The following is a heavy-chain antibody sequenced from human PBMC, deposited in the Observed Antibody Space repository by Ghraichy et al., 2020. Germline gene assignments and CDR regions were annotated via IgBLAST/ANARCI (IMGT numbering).Heavy chain of an antibody. J-gene: IGHJ6*03. CDR1: GGTFSSYA. D-gene: IGHD2-2*01. CDR2: IIPIFGTA. CDR3: ARSMFGKYQGSYYYYYMDV. Sequence: PVKVSCKASGGTFSSYAISWVRQAPGQGLEWMGGIIPIFGTANYAQKFQGRVTITADESTSTAYMELSSLRSEDTAVYYCARSMFGKYQGSYYYYYMDVWGKGTTVTVSS. V-gene: IGHV1-69*13.